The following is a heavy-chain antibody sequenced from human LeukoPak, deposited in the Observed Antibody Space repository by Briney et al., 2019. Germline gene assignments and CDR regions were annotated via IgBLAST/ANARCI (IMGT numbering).Heavy chain of an antibody. J-gene: IGHJ4*02. CDR1: GYTFTSYG. CDR2: ISAYNGNT. V-gene: IGHV1-18*04. CDR3: ARDFDSRLSLTMVRGVIYDY. Sequence: GASVRVSCKASGYTFTSYGISWVRQAPGQGLEGMGWISAYNGNTNYAQKLQGRVTMTTDTSTGTPYMELRSLRSDDTAVYYCARDFDSRLSLTMVRGVIYDYWGQGTLVTVSS. D-gene: IGHD3-10*01.